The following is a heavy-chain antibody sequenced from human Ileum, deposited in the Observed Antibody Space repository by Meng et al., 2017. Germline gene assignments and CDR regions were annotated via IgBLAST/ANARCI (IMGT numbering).Heavy chain of an antibody. CDR1: DYTFTGYG. Sequence: QVTPVQSGPEVKKPGDSVKVSCKASDYTFTGYGVSWVRQAPGQGLEWMAWLGAHDGDTSHAPKFQGRVTVSADRPTATAYMELRSLRSDDTAVYYCARGTPGRSYSDYWGQGTLVTVSS. CDR3: ARGTPGRSYSDY. V-gene: IGHV1-18*01. CDR2: LGAHDGDT. J-gene: IGHJ4*02. D-gene: IGHD3-10*01.